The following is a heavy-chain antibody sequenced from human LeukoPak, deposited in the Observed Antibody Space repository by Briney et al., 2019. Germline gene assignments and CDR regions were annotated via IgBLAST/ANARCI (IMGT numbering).Heavy chain of an antibody. J-gene: IGHJ5*02. D-gene: IGHD3-10*01. V-gene: IGHV4-39*01. CDR2: IYYSGST. Sequence: SETLSLTCTVSGGSISSSSYYWGWIRQPPGKGLEWIGSIYYSGSTYYNPSLKSRVTISVDTSKNQFSLKLSSVTAADTAVYYCARHLSITMLRGVISRFDPWGQGTLVTVSS. CDR3: ARHLSITMLRGVISRFDP. CDR1: GGSISSSSYY.